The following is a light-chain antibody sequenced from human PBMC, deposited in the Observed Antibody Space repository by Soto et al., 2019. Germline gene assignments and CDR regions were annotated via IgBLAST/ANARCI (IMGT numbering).Light chain of an antibody. V-gene: IGKV3-20*01. CDR2: GAS. Sequence: ENVLTQSPCTLSFSPWERSTLSCRASQSVSSNFLAWYQQKPGQAPRLLIYGASNRATGIPDRFSGSGSGTDFTLTISRLEPEDFAVYYCQQYDSSPRTFGQGTKVDIK. CDR1: QSVSSNF. J-gene: IGKJ1*01. CDR3: QQYDSSPRT.